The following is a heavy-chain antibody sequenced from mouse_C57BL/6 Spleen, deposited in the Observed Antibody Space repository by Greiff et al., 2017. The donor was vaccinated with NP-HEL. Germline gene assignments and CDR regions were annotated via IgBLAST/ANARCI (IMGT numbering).Heavy chain of an antibody. D-gene: IGHD2-1*01. CDR1: GYTFTDYY. J-gene: IGHJ3*01. Sequence: VQLQQSGPELVKPGASVKISCKASGYTFTDYYINWVKQRPGQGLEWIGWIFPGSGSTYYNEKFKGKATLTVDKSSSTAYMLLSSLTSEDSAVYFCANGPRNGNYPAWFAYWGQGTLVTVSA. CDR3: ANGPRNGNYPAWFAY. V-gene: IGHV1-75*01. CDR2: IFPGSGST.